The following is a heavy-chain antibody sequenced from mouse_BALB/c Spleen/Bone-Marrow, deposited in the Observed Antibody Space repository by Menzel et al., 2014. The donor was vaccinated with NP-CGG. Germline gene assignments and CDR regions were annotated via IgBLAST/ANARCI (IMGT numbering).Heavy chain of an antibody. V-gene: IGHV7-3*02. CDR2: IRNKANGYTT. J-gene: IGHJ1*01. CDR1: GFTFTDYY. CDR3: ARDRNYDINWHFDV. D-gene: IGHD1-1*01. Sequence: EVQLVESGGGLVQPGGSLRLSCATSGFTFTDYYMSWVRQPPGKALEWLGFIRNKANGYTTEYSASVKGRFTISRDNSQSILYLQMNILRTEDSATYYCARDRNYDINWHFDVWGAGTTVTVSS.